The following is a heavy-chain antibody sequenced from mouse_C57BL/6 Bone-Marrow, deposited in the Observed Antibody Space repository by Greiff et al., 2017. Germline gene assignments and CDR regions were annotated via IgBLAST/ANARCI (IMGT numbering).Heavy chain of an antibody. CDR1: GFTFSSYA. J-gene: IGHJ3*01. V-gene: IGHV5-4*01. D-gene: IGHD2-5*01. Sequence: EVQVVESGGGLVKPGGSLKLSCAASGFTFSSYAMSWVRQTPEKRLEWVATISDGGSYTYYPDNVKGRFTISRDNAKNNLYLQMSHLKSEDTAMYYCARERGYSNYTWFAYWGQGTLVTVSA. CDR2: ISDGGSYT. CDR3: ARERGYSNYTWFAY.